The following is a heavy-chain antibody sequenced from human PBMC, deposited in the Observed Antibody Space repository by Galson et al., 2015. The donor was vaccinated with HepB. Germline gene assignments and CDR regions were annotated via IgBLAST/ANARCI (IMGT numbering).Heavy chain of an antibody. CDR2: IYWDDDK. Sequence: PALVKPTQTLTLTCTLSGFSLSTSGVGVGWIRQPPGKALEWLALIYWDDDKRYTPSLRRRLTITKDTSKNQVVLTMTNMDPVDTATYYCTHTHMFRGLGAFNIWGQGTMVTVSS. D-gene: IGHD3-10*01. V-gene: IGHV2-5*02. CDR1: GFSLSTSGVG. J-gene: IGHJ3*02. CDR3: THTHMFRGLGAFNI.